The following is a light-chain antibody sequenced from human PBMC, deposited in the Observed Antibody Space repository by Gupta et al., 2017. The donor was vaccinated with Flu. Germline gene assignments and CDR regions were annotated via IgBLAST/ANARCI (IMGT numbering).Light chain of an antibody. J-gene: IGKJ4*01. CDR3: QQRSDWPT. CDR1: QSVSNY. Sequence: EIVLTQSPATLSLSPGERATLSCRASQSVSNYLAWYQQKPGQAPRRLIYDASNRATGIPARFSGSGSGTDVTLTISSLEPEDVAVYYCQQRSDWPTFGGGTKVEIK. V-gene: IGKV3-11*01. CDR2: DAS.